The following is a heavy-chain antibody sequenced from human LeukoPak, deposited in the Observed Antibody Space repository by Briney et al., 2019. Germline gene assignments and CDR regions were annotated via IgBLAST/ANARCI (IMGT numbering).Heavy chain of an antibody. CDR3: ARVEEAYYYSGMDV. J-gene: IGHJ6*02. Sequence: GASVKVSCKASGYTFTGYYMHWVRQAPGQGLEWMGRINPNSGGTNYAQKFQGRVTMTRDTSISTAYMELSRLRSDDTAVYYCARVEEAYYYSGMDVWGQGTTVTVSS. CDR1: GYTFTGYY. V-gene: IGHV1-2*06. CDR2: INPNSGGT.